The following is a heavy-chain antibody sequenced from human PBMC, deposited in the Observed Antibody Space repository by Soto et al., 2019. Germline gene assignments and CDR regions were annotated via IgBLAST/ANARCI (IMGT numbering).Heavy chain of an antibody. Sequence: EVQLVESGGGLVQPGGSLRLSCEASGFTFSSQWMTWVRQVSGKGLELVANVNEDQTQRYYVDSVKGRFTIYRDNAKNSVYLQMHSLRVEDTAVYYCGRGNAIDVWGQGTTVIVSS. CDR1: GFTFSSQW. V-gene: IGHV3-7*01. CDR3: GRGNAIDV. CDR2: VNEDQTQR. J-gene: IGHJ6*02.